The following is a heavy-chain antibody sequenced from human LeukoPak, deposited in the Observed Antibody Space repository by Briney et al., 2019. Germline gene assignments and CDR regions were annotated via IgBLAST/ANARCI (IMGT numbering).Heavy chain of an antibody. V-gene: IGHV1-2*02. CDR2: INPHSGGT. D-gene: IGHD2-2*01. J-gene: IGHJ4*02. CDR1: GYTFTGYY. CDR3: ARVPPRQYQLLPPDY. Sequence: ASVKVSCKASGYTFTGYYIHWVRQAPGQGLEWMGWINPHSGGTNYAQKFQGGVTMTRDTSITTAYMELSSLRSDDTAVYYCARVPPRQYQLLPPDYWGQGTLVTVSS.